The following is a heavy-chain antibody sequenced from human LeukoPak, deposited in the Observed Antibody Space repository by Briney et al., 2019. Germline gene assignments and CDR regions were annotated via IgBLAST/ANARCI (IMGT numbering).Heavy chain of an antibody. Sequence: PSETLSLTCAVYGGSLSGYYWSWIRQPPGKGLEWIGEINHSGSTNYNPSLKSRVTISVDTSKNQFSLKLSSVTAADTAVYYCARGDIVATILFLWGQGTLVTVSS. CDR3: ARGDIVATILFL. J-gene: IGHJ4*02. CDR2: INHSGST. CDR1: GGSLSGYY. V-gene: IGHV4-34*01. D-gene: IGHD5-12*01.